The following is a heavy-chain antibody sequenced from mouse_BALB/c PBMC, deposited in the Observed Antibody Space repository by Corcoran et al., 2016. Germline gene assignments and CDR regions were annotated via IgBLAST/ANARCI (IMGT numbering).Heavy chain of an antibody. Sequence: EVQLQQSEPELVKPGASVKMSCKASGYTFTDYYMTWVKQSHGKSLEWIGDINPNNGDTSYNQKFKGKATSTVYKSASTAYMQLNSLTSDASAVYYGARDRNFYFDDWDQGSTLTVSS. CDR3: ARDRNFYFDD. CDR2: INPNNGDT. CDR1: GYTFTDYY. D-gene: IGHD2-1*01. J-gene: IGHJ2*01. V-gene: IGHV1-26*01.